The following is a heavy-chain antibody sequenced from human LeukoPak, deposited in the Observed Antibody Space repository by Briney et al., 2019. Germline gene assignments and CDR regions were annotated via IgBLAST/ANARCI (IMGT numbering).Heavy chain of an antibody. Sequence: PGGSLRLSCTASGFTFSSYGMHWVRQAPGKGLEWVAFIPYDESNKLYIDSVRGRFTISRDNAKNSLYLQMNSLRAEDTAVYYCGREMEKYYYGSGSLDYWGQGTLVTVSS. J-gene: IGHJ4*02. CDR3: GREMEKYYYGSGSLDY. CDR1: GFTFSSYG. D-gene: IGHD3-10*01. V-gene: IGHV3-30*02. CDR2: IPYDESNK.